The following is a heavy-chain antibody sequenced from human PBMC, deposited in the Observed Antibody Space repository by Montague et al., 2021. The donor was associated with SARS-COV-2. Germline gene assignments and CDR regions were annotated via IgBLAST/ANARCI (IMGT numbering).Heavy chain of an antibody. J-gene: IGHJ5*02. CDR2: MYYSGST. Sequence: LGKPTQTLTLTCTFSGFSLSTGGVGVGWIRQPPGKGLEWIGSMYYSGSTYYNPSLKSRVTISVDTSKNQLSLKLSSVTATDTAVYYCARAHATYYNILTGYYDVFHLKSFFDPWGQGTLVTVSS. V-gene: IGHV4-39*07. CDR1: GFSLSTGGVG. D-gene: IGHD3-9*01. CDR3: ARAHATYYNILTGYYDVFHLKSFFDP.